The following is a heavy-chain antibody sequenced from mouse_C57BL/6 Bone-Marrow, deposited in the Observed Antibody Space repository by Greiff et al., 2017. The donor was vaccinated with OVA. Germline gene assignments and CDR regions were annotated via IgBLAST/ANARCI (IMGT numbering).Heavy chain of an antibody. Sequence: QVQLKQSGAELAKPGASVKLSCKASGYTFTSYWMHWVKQRPGQGLEWIGYINPSSGYTKYNQKFKDKATLTADKPSSTAYMQLSSLTYEDSAVYYCATVPHYLYAMDYWGQGTSVTVSS. V-gene: IGHV1-7*01. D-gene: IGHD1-2*01. CDR2: INPSSGYT. CDR3: ATVPHYLYAMDY. CDR1: GYTFTSYW. J-gene: IGHJ4*01.